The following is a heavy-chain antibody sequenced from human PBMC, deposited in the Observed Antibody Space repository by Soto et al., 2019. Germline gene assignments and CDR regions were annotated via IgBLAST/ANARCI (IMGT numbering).Heavy chain of an antibody. J-gene: IGHJ5*02. CDR1: GGSISSSSYY. Sequence: SETLSLTCTVSGGSISSSSYYWGWIRQPPGKGLEWIGSIYYSGSTYYNPSLKSRVTISVDTSKNQFSLKLSSVTAADTAVYYCARHGLGWQQLVMYNWFDPWGQGTLVTVSS. CDR3: ARHGLGWQQLVMYNWFDP. D-gene: IGHD6-13*01. V-gene: IGHV4-39*01. CDR2: IYYSGST.